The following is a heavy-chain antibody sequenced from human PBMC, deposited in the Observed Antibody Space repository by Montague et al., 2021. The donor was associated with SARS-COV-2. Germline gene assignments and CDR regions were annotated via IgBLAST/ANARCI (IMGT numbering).Heavy chain of an antibody. CDR1: GFTFSSYG. V-gene: IGHV3-30*18. CDR3: AKDFFTIFGVVIPHRYYYYGMDV. Sequence: SLRLSCAASGFTFSSYGIHWVRQAPGKGLEWVAVISYDGSNKYYADSVKGRFTISRDDSKNTLYLQMNSLRAEDTAVYYCAKDFFTIFGVVIPHRYYYYGMDVWGQGTTVTVSS. CDR2: ISYDGSNK. D-gene: IGHD3-3*01. J-gene: IGHJ6*02.